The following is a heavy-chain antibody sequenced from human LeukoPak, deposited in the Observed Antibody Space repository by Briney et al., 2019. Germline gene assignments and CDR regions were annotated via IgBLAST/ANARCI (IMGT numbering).Heavy chain of an antibody. CDR2: ISSSSSYI. V-gene: IGHV3-21*01. CDR3: ARDLRNYDILTGFYYYYGMDV. Sequence: PGGSLRLSCAASGFTFSSHSMNWVRQAPGKGLEWVSSISSSSSYIYYADSVKGRFTISRDNAKNSLYLQMNRLRAEDTAVYYCARDLRNYDILTGFYYYYGMDVWGQGTTVTVSS. J-gene: IGHJ6*02. CDR1: GFTFSSHS. D-gene: IGHD3-9*01.